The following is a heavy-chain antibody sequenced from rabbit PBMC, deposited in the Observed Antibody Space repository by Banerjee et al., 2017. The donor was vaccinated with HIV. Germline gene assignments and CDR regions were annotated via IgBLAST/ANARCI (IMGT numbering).Heavy chain of an antibody. CDR2: IYTGDGNT. J-gene: IGHJ3*01. V-gene: IGHV1S40*01. D-gene: IGHD1-1*01. Sequence: QSLEESGGDLVKPGASLTLTCTASGFSFSSDYDMCWVRQAPGKGLEWIGCIYTGDGNTYYASWAKGRFTISKTSSTVDLKMTSLTAADTATYSCARAYSGYLTRLDLWGPGTLVTVS. CDR3: ARAYSGYLTRLDL. CDR1: GFSFSSDYD.